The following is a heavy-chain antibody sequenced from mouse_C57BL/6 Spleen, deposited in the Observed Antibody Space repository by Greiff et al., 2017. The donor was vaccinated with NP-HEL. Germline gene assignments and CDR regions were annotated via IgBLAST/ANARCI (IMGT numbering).Heavy chain of an antibody. CDR2: IDPEDGET. CDR3: ARGYYGSSYVAMDY. D-gene: IGHD1-1*01. J-gene: IGHJ4*01. V-gene: IGHV14-2*01. Sequence: EVKLQESGAELVKPGASVRLSCTASGFNIKDYYMHWVKQRTEQGLEWIGRIDPEDGETKYAPKFPGKATITADTSSNTAYLQLSSLTSEDTAVYYCARGYYGSSYVAMDYWGQGTSVTVSS. CDR1: GFNIKDYY.